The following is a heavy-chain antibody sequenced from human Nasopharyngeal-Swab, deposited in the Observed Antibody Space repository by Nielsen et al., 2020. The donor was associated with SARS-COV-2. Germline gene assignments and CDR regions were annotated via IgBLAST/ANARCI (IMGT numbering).Heavy chain of an antibody. Sequence: QPPGKGLEWVAVISYDGSNKYYADSVKGRFTISRDNSKNTLYLQMDSLRAEDTAVYYCARDHLYCRGGSCYRNYYGMDVWGQGTTVTVSS. CDR2: ISYDGSNK. D-gene: IGHD2-15*01. CDR3: ARDHLYCRGGSCYRNYYGMDV. V-gene: IGHV3-30-3*01. J-gene: IGHJ6*02.